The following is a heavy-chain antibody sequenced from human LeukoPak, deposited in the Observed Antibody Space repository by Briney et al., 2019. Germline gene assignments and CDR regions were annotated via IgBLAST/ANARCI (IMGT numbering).Heavy chain of an antibody. CDR2: ISGSGGST. D-gene: IGHD6-19*01. J-gene: IGHJ4*02. V-gene: IGHV3-23*01. CDR1: GFTFSSYA. Sequence: GGSLRLSCAASGFTFSSYAMSWVRQAPGKGLEWVSAISGSGGSTYYADSVKGRFTISRDNSKNMLYLQMNSLRAEDTAVYYCATSQQWPTAYYFDYWGQGTLVTVSS. CDR3: ATSQQWPTAYYFDY.